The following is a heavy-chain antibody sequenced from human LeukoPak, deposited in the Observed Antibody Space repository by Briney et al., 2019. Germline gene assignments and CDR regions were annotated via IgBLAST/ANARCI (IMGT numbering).Heavy chain of an antibody. V-gene: IGHV3-7*03. CDR3: ARSHLTGYYNGFDY. D-gene: IGHD3-9*01. Sequence: GGSLRLSCAASGFTFSSYWMSWVRQAPAKGLEWVANIKQDGSEKYYVDSVKGRFTISRDNAKNSLYLQMNSLRAEDTAVYYCARSHLTGYYNGFDYWGQGTLVTVSS. CDR1: GFTFSSYW. J-gene: IGHJ4*02. CDR2: IKQDGSEK.